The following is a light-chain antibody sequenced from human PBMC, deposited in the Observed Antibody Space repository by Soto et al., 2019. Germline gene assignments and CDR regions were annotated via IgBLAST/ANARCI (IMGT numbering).Light chain of an antibody. V-gene: IGKV3-20*01. J-gene: IGKJ4*01. CDR1: QSVSSSY. CDR2: GAS. CDR3: QQFSSYPFT. Sequence: IVLTQSPGTLSLSPGERATLSCRASQSVSSSYLAWYQQKPGQAPRLLIYGASNRATGIPDRFSGGGSGTDFTLTISRLEPEDFAVYYCQQFSSYPFTFGGGTKVDIK.